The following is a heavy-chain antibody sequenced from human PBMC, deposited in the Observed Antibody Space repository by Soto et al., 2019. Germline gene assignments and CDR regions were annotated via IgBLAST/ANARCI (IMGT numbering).Heavy chain of an antibody. CDR3: ARGLVGADFFYYYYGMDV. J-gene: IGHJ6*02. Sequence: ASVKVSCKASGGTFSSYTISWVRQAPGQGLEWMGWMNPNRGNTGYAQKFQGRVTMTRNTSISTAYMELSSLRSEDTAVYYCARGLVGADFFYYYYGMDVWGQGTTVTVSS. CDR2: MNPNRGNT. D-gene: IGHD1-26*01. V-gene: IGHV1-8*02. CDR1: GGTFSSYT.